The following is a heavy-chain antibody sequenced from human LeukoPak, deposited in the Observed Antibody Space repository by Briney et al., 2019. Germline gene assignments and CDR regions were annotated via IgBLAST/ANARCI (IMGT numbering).Heavy chain of an antibody. CDR1: GYTFTSYY. CDR3: ARDPRGQGIAVAVPDY. CDR2: INPSGGST. D-gene: IGHD6-19*01. J-gene: IGHJ4*02. Sequence: ASVKVSCKASGYTFTSYYMHWVRRAPGQGLEWMGIINPSGGSTSYAQKFQGRVTMTRDTSTSTVYMELSSLRSEDTAVYYCARDPRGQGIAVAVPDYWGQGTLVTVSS. V-gene: IGHV1-46*01.